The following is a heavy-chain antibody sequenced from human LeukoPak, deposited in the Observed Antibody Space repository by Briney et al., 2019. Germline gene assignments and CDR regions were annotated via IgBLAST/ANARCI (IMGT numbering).Heavy chain of an antibody. J-gene: IGHJ4*02. CDR3: ARSRIAAR. V-gene: IGHV4-39*07. Sequence: PSETLSLTCTVSGGSISSSSYYWSWIRQPPGKGLEWIGEINHSGSTNYNPSLKSRVTISVDTSKKQFSLKLSSMTAADTAAYYCARSRIAARWGQGTLVTVSS. CDR2: INHSGST. CDR1: GGSISSSSYY. D-gene: IGHD6-13*01.